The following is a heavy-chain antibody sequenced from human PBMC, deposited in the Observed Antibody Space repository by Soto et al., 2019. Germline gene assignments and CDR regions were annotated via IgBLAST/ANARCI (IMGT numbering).Heavy chain of an antibody. Sequence: QVRLQQWGAGLLKPSETLSLTCAVYGGSFSGYYWNWIRQSPGKGLEWIGEVNQGGSTNYNPSLKSRVPISVDTSKNQFSLTLRSVTAADTALYYCQKGDDAFDIWGQGTMVTVSS. V-gene: IGHV4-34*01. J-gene: IGHJ3*02. CDR2: VNQGGST. CDR1: GGSFSGYY. CDR3: QKGDDAFDI. D-gene: IGHD3-16*01.